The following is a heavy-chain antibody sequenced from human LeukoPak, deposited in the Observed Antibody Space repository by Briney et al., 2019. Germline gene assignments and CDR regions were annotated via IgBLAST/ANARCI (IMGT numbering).Heavy chain of an antibody. D-gene: IGHD3-10*01. CDR3: ARQLSNTFYYGSGSHLDY. Sequence: GGSLRLSCAASGFPFDRYWMSWVRLAPGKGLEWVANIKHDGSEKTFVDSVKGRFTISRNNAENSLYLQMNSLRAEDTAVYYCARQLSNTFYYGSGSHLDYWGQGTLVTVSS. J-gene: IGHJ4*02. CDR1: GFPFDRYW. V-gene: IGHV3-7*01. CDR2: IKHDGSEK.